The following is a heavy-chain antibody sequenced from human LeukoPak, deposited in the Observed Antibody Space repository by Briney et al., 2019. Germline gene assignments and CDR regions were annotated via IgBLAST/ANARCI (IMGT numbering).Heavy chain of an antibody. J-gene: IGHJ4*02. V-gene: IGHV4-34*09. D-gene: IGHD1-1*01. CDR1: GGSFSGYY. CDR3: ARDRKTGTIRFDY. CDR2: INHSGST. Sequence: PSETLSLTCAVYGGSFSGYYWSWIRQPPGKVLEWIGEINHSGSTNYNPSLKSRVTISVDTSKNQFSLKLSSVTAADTAVYYCARDRKTGTIRFDYWGQGTLVTVSS.